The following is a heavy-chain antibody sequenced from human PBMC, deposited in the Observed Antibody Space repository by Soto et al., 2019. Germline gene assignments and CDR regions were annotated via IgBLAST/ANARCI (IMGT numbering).Heavy chain of an antibody. V-gene: IGHV1-69*06. D-gene: IGHD3-10*01. CDR1: GGTLSDHG. J-gene: IGHJ3*02. CDR3: ARGVYGSGNYYTGAAAFDI. Sequence: QVQREQSGAEVKKPGSSVKISCKASGGTLSDHGVSWLRQAPGQGLEWVGGTIPVFNTAKYAPKFQGRVTIAAHTSTNIACMELGSLRSDDTAFYYCARGVYGSGNYYTGAAAFDIWGQGTLVIVSS. CDR2: TIPVFNTA.